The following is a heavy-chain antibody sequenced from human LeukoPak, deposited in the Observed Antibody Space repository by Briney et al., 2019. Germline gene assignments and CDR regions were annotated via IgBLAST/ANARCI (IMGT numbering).Heavy chain of an antibody. Sequence: SETLSLTSAVYGVSFSGYYWSWIRQPPGKGLEWIGEINHSGSTNYNPSLKSRVTISVDTSKNQFSLKLSSVTAADTAVYYCARGRYYYGSGSYFGYWGQGTLVTFSS. CDR3: ARGRYYYGSGSYFGY. CDR1: GVSFSGYY. J-gene: IGHJ4*02. D-gene: IGHD3-10*01. V-gene: IGHV4-34*01. CDR2: INHSGST.